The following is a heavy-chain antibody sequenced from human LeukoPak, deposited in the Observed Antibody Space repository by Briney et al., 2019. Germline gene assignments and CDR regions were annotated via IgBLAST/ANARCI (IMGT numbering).Heavy chain of an antibody. Sequence: ASVKVSCKASGGTFSSYAISWVRQAPGQGLEWRGGIIPIFGTANYAQKFQGRVTITTDESTSTAYMELSSLRSEDTAVYYCARAAHYYGSGRYYNGNWFDPWGQGTLVTVSS. CDR2: IIPIFGTA. CDR1: GGTFSSYA. CDR3: ARAAHYYGSGRYYNGNWFDP. V-gene: IGHV1-69*05. J-gene: IGHJ5*02. D-gene: IGHD3-10*01.